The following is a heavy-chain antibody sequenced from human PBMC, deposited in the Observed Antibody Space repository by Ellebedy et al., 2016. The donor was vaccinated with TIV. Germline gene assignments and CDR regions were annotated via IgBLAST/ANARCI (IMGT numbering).Heavy chain of an antibody. J-gene: IGHJ4*02. Sequence: PGGSLRLSCVASGFTFTDYWMTWVLQAPGKGLEGVSTVSQEGSEKYYVDSVKGRFTVSRDNAKTSVYLQMNHLRAEDTAVYYCTTPYYYGSGSYFLWGQGTLVTVYS. CDR3: TTPYYYGSGSYFL. D-gene: IGHD3-10*01. CDR1: GFTFTDYW. CDR2: VSQEGSEK. V-gene: IGHV3-7*03.